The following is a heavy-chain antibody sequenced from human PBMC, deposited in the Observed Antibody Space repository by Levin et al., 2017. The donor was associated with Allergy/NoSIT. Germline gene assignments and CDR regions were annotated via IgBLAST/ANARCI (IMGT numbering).Heavy chain of an antibody. CDR3: ARVGGRGDGAFDY. D-gene: IGHD1-26*01. CDR1: GGSISSFY. J-gene: IGHJ4*02. V-gene: IGHV4-59*01. Sequence: SETLSLTCTVSGGSISSFYWNWIRQPPGKGLEWIGYIDYNGNTNYIPSLESRVTILRDTSKNQFSLKMSPVTAADTAVYYCARVGGRGDGAFDYWGQGALVTVSS. CDR2: IDYNGNT.